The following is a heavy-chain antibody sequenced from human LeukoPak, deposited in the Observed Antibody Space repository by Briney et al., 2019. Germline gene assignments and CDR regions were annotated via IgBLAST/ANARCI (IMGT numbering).Heavy chain of an antibody. D-gene: IGHD2-2*01. CDR3: ARAGCSSTSCSHADY. CDR2: ISAYNGNT. Sequence: ASVKVSCKASGGTFSSYAISWVRQAPGQGLEWMGWISAYNGNTNYAQKLQGRVTMTTDTSTSTAYMELRSLRSDDTAVYYCARAGCSSTSCSHADYWGQGTLVTVSS. CDR1: GGTFSSYA. J-gene: IGHJ4*02. V-gene: IGHV1-18*01.